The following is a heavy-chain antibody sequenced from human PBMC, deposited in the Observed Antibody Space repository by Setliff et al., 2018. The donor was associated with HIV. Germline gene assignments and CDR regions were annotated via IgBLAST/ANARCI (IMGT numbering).Heavy chain of an antibody. CDR3: ARAPRSPLRWRDNLLSSSSFFMDV. CDR2: IYPGDSDT. J-gene: IGHJ6*03. Sequence: PGESLKISCEASGYIFTDYWIGWVRQMPGKGLEWMRIIYPGDSDTRYSPSFQGQVTFSADKSISAVYLQWDSLKASDSAIYYCARAPRSPLRWRDNLLSSSSFFMDVWGKGTTVTVSS. D-gene: IGHD2-21*01. CDR1: GYIFTDYW. V-gene: IGHV5-51*01.